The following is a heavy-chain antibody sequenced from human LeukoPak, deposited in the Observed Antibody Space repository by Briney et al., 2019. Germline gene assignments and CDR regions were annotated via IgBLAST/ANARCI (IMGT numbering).Heavy chain of an antibody. CDR1: GFTFSSYS. J-gene: IGHJ4*02. CDR3: ARGVPVYSSSFDY. Sequence: PGGSLRLSCAASGFTFSSYSMNWVRQALGKGLEWVSSISSSSSYIYYADSVKGRFTISRDNAKNSLYLQMNSLRAEDTAVYYCARGVPVYSSSFDYWGQGTLVTVSS. V-gene: IGHV3-21*01. CDR2: ISSSSSYI. D-gene: IGHD6-6*01.